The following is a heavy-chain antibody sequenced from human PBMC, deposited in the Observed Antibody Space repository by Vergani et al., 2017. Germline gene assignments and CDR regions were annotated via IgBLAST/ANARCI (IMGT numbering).Heavy chain of an antibody. Sequence: QVQLVQSGAEVKKPGASVKVSCKASGGTFSSYTISWVRQAPGQGLEWMGRIIPILGIANYAQKFQGRVTLTADKSTSTAYMELSSLRAEDTAVYYCARYERVVVVPAAITGDVNYYYYGMDVWGQGTTVTVSS. CDR2: IIPILGIA. CDR1: GGTFSSYT. V-gene: IGHV1-69*02. J-gene: IGHJ6*02. D-gene: IGHD2-2*02. CDR3: ARYERVVVVPAAITGDVNYYYYGMDV.